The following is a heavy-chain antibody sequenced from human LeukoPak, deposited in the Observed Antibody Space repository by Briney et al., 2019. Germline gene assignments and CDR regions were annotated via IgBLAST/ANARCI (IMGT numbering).Heavy chain of an antibody. J-gene: IGHJ5*02. Sequence: SETLSLTCAVYGESFSGYYWSWIRQPPGKGLEWIGEINHSGSTNYNPSLKSRVTISVDTSKNQFSLKLSSVTAADTAVYYCARYKGSSWSYGPYNWFDPWGQGTLVTVSS. D-gene: IGHD6-13*01. CDR1: GESFSGYY. CDR3: ARYKGSSWSYGPYNWFDP. CDR2: INHSGST. V-gene: IGHV4-34*01.